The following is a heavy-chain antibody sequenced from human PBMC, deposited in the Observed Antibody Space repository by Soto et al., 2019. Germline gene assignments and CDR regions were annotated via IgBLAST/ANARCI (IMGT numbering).Heavy chain of an antibody. Sequence: QVQLVQSGAELKKPGASVKVSCKASGYTFSNYDMNGVRQATGQGPEWIGWVNPNNGDTGYAQKFQGRVTLTTDISTTPAYMELTSLRSEDTAIYYCAKVSRKGSAIDFDYWCQGTLITVSS. CDR1: GYTFSNYD. J-gene: IGHJ4*02. CDR2: VNPNNGDT. V-gene: IGHV1-8*01. CDR3: AKVSRKGSAIDFDY. D-gene: IGHD3-10*01.